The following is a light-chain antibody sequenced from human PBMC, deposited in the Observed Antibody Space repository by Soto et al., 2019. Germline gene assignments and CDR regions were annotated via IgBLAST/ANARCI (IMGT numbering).Light chain of an antibody. Sequence: EIVMTQSPATLSVSPGERATVSCRASQSVSSNVAWYQQKPGQAPRLLIYGASTRATGFPARFSGSGSGTEFTLNISSLQSEDFAVYYCQQYNNWPPVTFGQGTRWIS. J-gene: IGKJ1*01. CDR3: QQYNNWPPVT. CDR1: QSVSSN. V-gene: IGKV3-15*01. CDR2: GAS.